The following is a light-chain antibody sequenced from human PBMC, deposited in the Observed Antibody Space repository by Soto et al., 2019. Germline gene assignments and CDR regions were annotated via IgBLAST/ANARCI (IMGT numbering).Light chain of an antibody. Sequence: QSALTQPASVSGSPGQSITISCTGSSSDVGSFHLVSWYQQQPGKAPKVIIYEGTKRPSGVSNRFSASKSGNSASLTISGLQAEDEADYYCCSYAGSNNLLFGGGTKVTVL. V-gene: IGLV2-23*01. CDR1: SSDVGSFHL. CDR2: EGT. J-gene: IGLJ2*01. CDR3: CSYAGSNNLL.